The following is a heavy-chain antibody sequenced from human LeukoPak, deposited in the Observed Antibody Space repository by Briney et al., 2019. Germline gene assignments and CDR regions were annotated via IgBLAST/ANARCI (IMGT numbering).Heavy chain of an antibody. CDR3: AIVDPDRDYYGMDV. J-gene: IGHJ6*02. CDR1: GYTFTSYA. CDR2: INAGNGNT. V-gene: IGHV1-3*01. D-gene: IGHD3-22*01. Sequence: ASVKVSCKASGYTFTSYAVHWVRQAPGQRLEWMGWINAGNGNTKYSQKFQGRVTITRDTSASTAYMELSSLRSEDTAVYYCAIVDPDRDYYGMDVWGQGTTVTVSS.